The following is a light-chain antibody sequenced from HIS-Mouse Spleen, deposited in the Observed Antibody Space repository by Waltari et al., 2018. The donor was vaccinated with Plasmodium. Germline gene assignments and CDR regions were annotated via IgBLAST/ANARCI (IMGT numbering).Light chain of an antibody. CDR3: QQYNNWPAWT. CDR2: GAS. CDR1: QSVSSN. V-gene: IGKV3-15*01. J-gene: IGKJ1*01. Sequence: EIVMTQSPATLSVSPGERATLSCRASQSVSSNLAWYQQKPGEAPRPLIYGASTRATGIPARFSGSGSGTEFTLPISSLQSEDFAVYYCQQYNNWPAWTFGQGTKVEIK.